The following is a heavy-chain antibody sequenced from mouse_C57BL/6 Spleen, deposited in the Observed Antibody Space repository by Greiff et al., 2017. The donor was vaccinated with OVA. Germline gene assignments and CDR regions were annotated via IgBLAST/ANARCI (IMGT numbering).Heavy chain of an antibody. V-gene: IGHV1-69*01. CDR3: ARKGYYSALYYFDY. CDR1: GYTFTSYW. Sequence: QVQLQQPGAELVMPGASVKLSCKASGYTFTSYWMHWVKQRPGQGLEWIGEIDPSDSYTNYNQKFKGKSTLTVDKSSSTAYMQLSSLTSEDSAVYYWARKGYYSALYYFDYWGQGTTLTVSS. D-gene: IGHD2-12*01. CDR2: IDPSDSYT. J-gene: IGHJ2*01.